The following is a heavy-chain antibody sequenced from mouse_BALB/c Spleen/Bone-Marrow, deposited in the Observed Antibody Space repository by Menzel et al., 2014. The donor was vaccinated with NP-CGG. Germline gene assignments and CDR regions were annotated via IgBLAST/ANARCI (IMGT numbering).Heavy chain of an antibody. CDR3: ARSSGYDGFAY. CDR1: GYTFTSYW. V-gene: IGHV1-7*01. J-gene: IGHJ3*01. CDR2: INPSTGYT. D-gene: IGHD2-2*01. Sequence: VQLQQSGAELAKPGASVKMSCKASGYTFTSYWMHWVKQRSGQGLEWIGYINPSTGYTEYNQKFKDKATLTADKSSSTAYMQLSSLTSEDSAVYYCARSSGYDGFAYWGQGTLVTVSA.